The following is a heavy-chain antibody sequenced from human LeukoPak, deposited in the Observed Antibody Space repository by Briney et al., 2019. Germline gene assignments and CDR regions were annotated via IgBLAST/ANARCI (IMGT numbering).Heavy chain of an antibody. CDR2: IFHNGNT. Sequence: PSETLSLTCTVSGYSISSDYYWGWIRQPPGKGLEWIGNIFHNGNTYYNPSLKSRVTMSIDTSKNQFSLKLSSVTAADTAVYYCAREDCSSTSCSGTGDNWFDPWGQGTLVTVSS. D-gene: IGHD2-2*01. V-gene: IGHV4-38-2*02. J-gene: IGHJ5*02. CDR3: AREDCSSTSCSGTGDNWFDP. CDR1: GYSISSDYY.